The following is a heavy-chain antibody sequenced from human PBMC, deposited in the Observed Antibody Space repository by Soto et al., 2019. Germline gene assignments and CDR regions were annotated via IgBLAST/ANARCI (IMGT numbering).Heavy chain of an antibody. J-gene: IGHJ4*02. CDR1: GFTFSGSA. CDR2: IRTKSNNYAT. V-gene: IGHV3-73*01. CDR3: TRLGLCSGSSCYSGDY. D-gene: IGHD2-15*01. Sequence: EVQLVESGGGLVQPGGSLRLSCRASGFTFSGSAMHWVRQASGKGLEWIGRIRTKSNNYATRYAASVKGRFIISRDDSENTAYLQMNSLKTEDTAVYYCTRLGLCSGSSCYSGDYWGQGTLVIVSS.